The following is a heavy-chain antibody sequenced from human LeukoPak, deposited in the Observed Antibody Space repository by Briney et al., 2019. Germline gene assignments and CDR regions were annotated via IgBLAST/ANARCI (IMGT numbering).Heavy chain of an antibody. CDR2: ISSSGSTI. V-gene: IGHV3-48*03. Sequence: GGSLRLSCAASGFTFSSYEMNWVRQAPGKGLEWVSYISSSGSTIYYADSVKGRFTISRDNAKNSLYLQMNSLRAEDTAVYYCARDEGRWYYDFWSGYPNPDYYYYYMDVWGEGTTVTVFS. CDR3: ARDEGRWYYDFWSGYPNPDYYYYYMDV. J-gene: IGHJ6*03. D-gene: IGHD3-3*01. CDR1: GFTFSSYE.